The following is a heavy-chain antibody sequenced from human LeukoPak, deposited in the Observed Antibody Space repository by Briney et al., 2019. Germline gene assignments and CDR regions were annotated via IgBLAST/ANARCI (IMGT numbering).Heavy chain of an antibody. V-gene: IGHV1-69*01. CDR3: AREGDSSLGGFDY. Sequence: EASVKVSCKASGGTFSSYAISWVRQAPGQGLEWMGGIIPIFGTANYAQKFQGRVTITADESTSTAYMELSSLRSEDTAVYYCAREGDSSLGGFDYWGQGTLVTVSS. CDR1: GGTFSSYA. D-gene: IGHD6-13*01. J-gene: IGHJ4*02. CDR2: IIPIFGTA.